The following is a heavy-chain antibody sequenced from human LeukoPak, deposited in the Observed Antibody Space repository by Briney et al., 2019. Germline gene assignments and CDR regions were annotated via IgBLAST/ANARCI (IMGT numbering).Heavy chain of an antibody. V-gene: IGHV3-21*01. J-gene: IGHJ4*02. CDR1: GFTFSSYA. CDR2: ISSSSSYI. CDR3: ARTYSYGPPRGFDY. D-gene: IGHD5-18*01. Sequence: GGSLRLSCAASGFTFSSYAMSWVRQAPGKGLEWVSSISSSSSYIYYADSVKGRFTISRDNAKNSLYLQMNSLRAEDTAVYYCARTYSYGPPRGFDYWGQGTLVTVSS.